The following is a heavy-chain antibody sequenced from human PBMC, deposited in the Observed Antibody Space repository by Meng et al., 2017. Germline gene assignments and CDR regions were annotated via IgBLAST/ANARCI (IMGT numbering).Heavy chain of an antibody. D-gene: IGHD2-15*01. V-gene: IGHV1-3*01. CDR2: LNAGNGDT. CDR1: GYTFTSYA. CDR3: ARDSCTGGICYRGSFDY. J-gene: IGHJ4*02. Sequence: QVQLGQYGAGVKEPGASVKVSCKASGYTFTSYAMHWVRQAPGQSLEWMGWLNAGNGDTKYSQKFQGRVTITRDSSASTAYMELSSLRSEDTAVYYCARDSCTGGICYRGSFDYWAQGTLVTVSS.